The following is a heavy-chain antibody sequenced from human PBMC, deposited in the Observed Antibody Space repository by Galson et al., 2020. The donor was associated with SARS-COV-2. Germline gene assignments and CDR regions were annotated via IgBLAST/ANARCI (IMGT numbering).Heavy chain of an antibody. V-gene: IGHV1-69*13. CDR1: GGTFSSYA. J-gene: IGHJ6*02. Sequence: SVKVSCKASGGTFSSYAISWVRQAPGQGLEWMGGIIPIFGTANYAQKFQGRVTITADESTSTAYMELSSLRSEDTAVYYCARVGRYSGYEIPYYYYGMDVWGQGTTVTVSS. CDR2: IIPIFGTA. D-gene: IGHD5-12*01. CDR3: ARVGRYSGYEIPYYYYGMDV.